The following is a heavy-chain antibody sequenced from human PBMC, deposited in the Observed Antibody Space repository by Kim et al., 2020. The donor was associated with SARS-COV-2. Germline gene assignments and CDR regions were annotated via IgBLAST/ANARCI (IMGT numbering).Heavy chain of an antibody. D-gene: IGHD3-10*01. CDR2: IDPSDSYT. CDR3: ARLWFGELSAFGYYGMDV. Sequence: GEYLKISCKGSGYSFTSYWISWVRQMPGKGLEWMGRIDPSDSYTNYSPSFQGHVTISADKSISTAYLQWSSLKASDTAMYYCARLWFGELSAFGYYGMDVWGQGTTVTVSS. V-gene: IGHV5-10-1*01. J-gene: IGHJ6*02. CDR1: GYSFTSYW.